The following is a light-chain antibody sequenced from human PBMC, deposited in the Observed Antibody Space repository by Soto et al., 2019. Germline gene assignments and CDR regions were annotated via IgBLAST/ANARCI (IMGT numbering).Light chain of an antibody. CDR2: AAP. V-gene: IGKV1-9*01. CDR3: QQLKSSPLT. CDR1: QGISSS. Sequence: DIQLTPSPSFLPASVGARVTITCRASQGISSSSAWYQQRAGKATKFLIYAAPTLQSGAPSRCSGSGSGTDFALTISSLQHEDSATYYCQQLKSSPLTFGGGTKVDIK. J-gene: IGKJ4*01.